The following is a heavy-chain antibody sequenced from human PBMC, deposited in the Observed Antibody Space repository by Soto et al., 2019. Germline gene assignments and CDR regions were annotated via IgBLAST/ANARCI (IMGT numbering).Heavy chain of an antibody. CDR2: ISYDGSNK. CDR3: AQGSPSWQLRGHWFDP. V-gene: IGHV3-30*18. J-gene: IGHJ5*02. D-gene: IGHD6-6*01. Sequence: GGSLRLSCAASGFTFSSYGMHWVRQAPGKGLEWVAVISYDGSNKYYADSVKGRFTISRDNSKNTLYLQMNSLRAEDTAVYYCAQGSPSWQLRGHWFDPWGQGSMGTV. CDR1: GFTFSSYG.